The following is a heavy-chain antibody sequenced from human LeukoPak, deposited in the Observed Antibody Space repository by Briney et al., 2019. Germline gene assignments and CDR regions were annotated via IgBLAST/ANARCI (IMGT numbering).Heavy chain of an antibody. CDR2: ISYDGNNK. D-gene: IGHD5-24*01. V-gene: IGHV3-30*03. CDR1: GFTFSSYG. CDR3: ARQGDAYNSGALDI. J-gene: IGHJ3*02. Sequence: GGSLRLSCAASGFTFSSYGMHWVRQAPGKGLEWVAVISYDGNNKYYADSVKGRFTISRDNSKNTLYLQMDNLRAEDTAVYYCARQGDAYNSGALDIWGQGTLVTVSS.